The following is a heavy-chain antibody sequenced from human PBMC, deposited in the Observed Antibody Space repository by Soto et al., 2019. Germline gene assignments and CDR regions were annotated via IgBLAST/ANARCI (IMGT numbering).Heavy chain of an antibody. CDR1: GYSFTSYW. V-gene: IGHV5-51*01. J-gene: IGHJ6*02. CDR3: ARSGITMVRGVITHDYYYYGMDV. CDR2: IYPGDSDT. Sequence: GESLKISCKGSGYSFTSYWIGWVRQMPGKGLEWMGIIYPGDSDTRYSPSFQGQVTISADKSISTAYLQWSSLKASDTAMYYCARSGITMVRGVITHDYYYYGMDVWGQGTTVTVSS. D-gene: IGHD3-10*01.